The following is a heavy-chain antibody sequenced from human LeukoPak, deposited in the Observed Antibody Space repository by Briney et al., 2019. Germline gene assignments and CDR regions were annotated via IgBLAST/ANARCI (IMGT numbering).Heavy chain of an antibody. J-gene: IGHJ4*02. CDR2: IYYSGST. Sequence: SETLSLTCTVSGGSISSYYWSWIRQPPGKGLEWIGYIYYSGSTNYNPSLKSRVTISVDTSKNQFSLKLSSVTAADTAVYYCARERGQLGIFPFFDYWGQGTLVTVPS. CDR1: GGSISSYY. D-gene: IGHD7-27*01. CDR3: ARERGQLGIFPFFDY. V-gene: IGHV4-59*01.